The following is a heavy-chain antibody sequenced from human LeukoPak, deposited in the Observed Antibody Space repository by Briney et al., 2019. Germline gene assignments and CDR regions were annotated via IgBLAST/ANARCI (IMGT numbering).Heavy chain of an antibody. J-gene: IGHJ4*02. D-gene: IGHD4-17*01. CDR1: GYTFTSYG. Sequence: ASVKVSCKASGYTFTSYGISWVRQAPGQGLEGMGWISAYNGNTNYAQKLQGRVTMTTDTSTSTAYMELRSLRSDDTAVYYCARDPWATVTTGLDYWGQGTLVTVSS. CDR2: ISAYNGNT. V-gene: IGHV1-18*01. CDR3: ARDPWATVTTGLDY.